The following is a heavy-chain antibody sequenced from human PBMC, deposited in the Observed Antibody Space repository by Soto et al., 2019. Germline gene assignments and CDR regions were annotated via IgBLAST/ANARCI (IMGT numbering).Heavy chain of an antibody. Sequence: SETLSLTCTVSGSSISSYYWSWIRQPPGKGLEWIGYIYYSGSTNYNPSLKSRVTISVDTSKNQFSLKLSSVTAADTAVYYCATSTGDYVPYFDYWGQGTLVTVSS. CDR3: ATSTGDYVPYFDY. D-gene: IGHD2-8*02. J-gene: IGHJ4*02. CDR2: IYYSGST. V-gene: IGHV4-59*01. CDR1: GSSISSYY.